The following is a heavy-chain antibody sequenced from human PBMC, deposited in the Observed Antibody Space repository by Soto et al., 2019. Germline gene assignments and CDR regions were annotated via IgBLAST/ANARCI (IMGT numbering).Heavy chain of an antibody. D-gene: IGHD4-4*01. CDR1: GFTFSSYS. J-gene: IGHJ6*03. V-gene: IGHV3-21*01. CDR2: ISSSSSYI. CDR3: ARAHATTVTYYYYMDV. Sequence: GGSLRLSCAASGFTFSSYSMNWVRQAPGKGLEWVSSISSSSSYIYYADSVKGRFTISRDNAKNSLYLQMNSLRAEDTAVYYCARAHATTVTYYYYMDVWGKGTTVTVSS.